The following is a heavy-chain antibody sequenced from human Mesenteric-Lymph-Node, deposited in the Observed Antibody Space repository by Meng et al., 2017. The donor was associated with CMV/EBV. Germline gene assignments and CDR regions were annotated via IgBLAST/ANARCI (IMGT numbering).Heavy chain of an antibody. CDR2: IYYSGYS. Sequence: SETLSLTCTVSGGSISSSSYYWTWIRQPPGKGLEWIGCIYYSGYSNYNPSLESRVTISVDTSKRQFSLRLYSVTAADTAVYYCAKFSATGGYYYGMDVWGQGTTVTVSS. CDR3: AKFSATGGYYYGMDV. V-gene: IGHV4-61*01. D-gene: IGHD3-3*01. J-gene: IGHJ6*02. CDR1: GGSISSSSYY.